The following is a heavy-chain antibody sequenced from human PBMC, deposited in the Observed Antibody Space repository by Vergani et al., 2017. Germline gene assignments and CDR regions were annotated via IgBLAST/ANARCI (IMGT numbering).Heavy chain of an antibody. CDR2: IIPILGIA. D-gene: IGHD2-21*01. Sequence: QVQLVQSGAEVKKPGSSVKVSCKASGGTFSSYTISWVRQAPGQGLEWMGRIIPILGIANYAQKFQGRVTITADKSTSTGYMELSSLRSEDTAVYYCAGVRGGGAGGYGMDVGGQGTTVTVSS. V-gene: IGHV1-69*02. J-gene: IGHJ6*02. CDR1: GGTFSSYT. CDR3: AGVRGGGAGGYGMDV.